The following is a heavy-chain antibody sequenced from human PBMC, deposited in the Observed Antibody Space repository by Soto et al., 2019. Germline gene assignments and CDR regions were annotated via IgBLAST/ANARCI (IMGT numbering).Heavy chain of an antibody. CDR1: GFTFSSYS. V-gene: IGHV3-21*01. D-gene: IGHD6-13*01. CDR2: ISSSSSYI. J-gene: IGHJ6*02. Sequence: GGSLRLSCAASGFTFSSYSMNWVRQAPGKGLEWVSSISSSSSYIYYADSVKGRFTISRDNAKNSLYLQMNSLRAEDTAVYYCASVSLGGGPGRAAAGTLERPYYYYYGMDVWRQGTTVTVSS. CDR3: ASVSLGGGPGRAAAGTLERPYYYYYGMDV.